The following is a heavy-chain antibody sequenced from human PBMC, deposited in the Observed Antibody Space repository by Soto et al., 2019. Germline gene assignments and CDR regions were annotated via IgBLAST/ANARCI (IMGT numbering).Heavy chain of an antibody. V-gene: IGHV3-48*02. CDR1: GFTFSSYN. D-gene: IGHD6-13*01. CDR3: ARGLIAAAGIHYTWFDP. J-gene: IGHJ5*02. Sequence: GGSLRLFCAASGFTFSSYNMNWVRQAPGKGLEWVSYISSSSSSIYYADSVKGRFTISRDNAKNSLYLQMNSLRDEDTAVYYCARGLIAAAGIHYTWFDPWGQGTLVTVSS. CDR2: ISSSSSSI.